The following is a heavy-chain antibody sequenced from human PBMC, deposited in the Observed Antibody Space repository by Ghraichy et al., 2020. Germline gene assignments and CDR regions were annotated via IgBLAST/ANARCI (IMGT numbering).Heavy chain of an antibody. CDR1: GFTFSSYW. D-gene: IGHD5-18*01. J-gene: IGHJ2*01. CDR2: IKQDGSEK. Sequence: GGSLRLSCAASGFTFSSYWMSWVRQAPGKGLEWVANIKQDGSEKYYVDSVKGRFTISRDNAKNSLYLQMNSLRAEDTAVYYCARELTQLWPNWYFDLWGRGTLVTVSS. V-gene: IGHV3-7*03. CDR3: ARELTQLWPNWYFDL.